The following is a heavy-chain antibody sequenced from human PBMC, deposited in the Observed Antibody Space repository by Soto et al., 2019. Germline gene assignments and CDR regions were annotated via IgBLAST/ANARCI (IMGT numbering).Heavy chain of an antibody. V-gene: IGHV3-66*01. CDR3: ARDQNYDFWSGYPYYYYGMDV. CDR1: GFTVSSNY. J-gene: IGHJ6*02. D-gene: IGHD3-3*01. Sequence: GGSLRLSCAASGFTVSSNYMSWVRQAPGKGLEWVSVIYSGGSTYYADSVKGRFTISRDNSKNTLYLQMNSLRAEDTAVYYCARDQNYDFWSGYPYYYYGMDVWGQGTTVTVSS. CDR2: IYSGGST.